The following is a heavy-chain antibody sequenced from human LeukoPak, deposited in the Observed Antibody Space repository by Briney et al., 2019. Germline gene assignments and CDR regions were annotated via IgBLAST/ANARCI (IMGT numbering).Heavy chain of an antibody. CDR3: ARSYSGSRVPDY. V-gene: IGHV4-59*08. CDR1: GGSISSYY. D-gene: IGHD1-26*01. J-gene: IGHJ4*02. Sequence: SETLSLTCTVSGGSISSYYWSWIRQPPGKGLEWIGYIYYSGSTNYNPSLKSRVTISVDTSKNQFSLKLSSVTAADTAVYYCARSYSGSRVPDYWGQGTLVTVSS. CDR2: IYYSGST.